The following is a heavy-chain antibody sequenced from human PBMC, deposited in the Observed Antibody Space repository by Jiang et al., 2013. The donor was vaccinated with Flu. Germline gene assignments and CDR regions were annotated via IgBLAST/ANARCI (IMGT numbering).Heavy chain of an antibody. D-gene: IGHD3-22*01. CDR1: GYSFSSFG. CDR2: IRYDGSSS. CDR3: AKDWDNFDTSGYYYDF. J-gene: IGHJ4*02. Sequence: SGGGVVQPGGSRRLSCEASGYSFSSFGMHWVRQAPGKGLEWVAFIRYDGSSSYYAESVKGRFTISRDNSRNTLFLQMHSLRSDDTAVYYCAKDWDNFDTSGYYYDFWGQGTLVTVSS. V-gene: IGHV3-30*02.